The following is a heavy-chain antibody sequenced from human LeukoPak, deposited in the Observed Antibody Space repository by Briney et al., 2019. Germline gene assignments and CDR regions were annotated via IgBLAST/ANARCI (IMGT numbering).Heavy chain of an antibody. CDR3: AKDSSVGLSPLPFDY. CDR2: ISGSGGST. CDR1: GFTFSSYA. J-gene: IGHJ4*02. Sequence: PGGSLRLSCAASGFTFSSYAMSWVRQAPGKGLEWVSAISGSGGSTYYADSVKGRFTISRDNSKNTLYLQMNSLRAEDTAVYYCAKDSSVGLSPLPFDYWGQGTLVTVSS. V-gene: IGHV3-23*01. D-gene: IGHD1-26*01.